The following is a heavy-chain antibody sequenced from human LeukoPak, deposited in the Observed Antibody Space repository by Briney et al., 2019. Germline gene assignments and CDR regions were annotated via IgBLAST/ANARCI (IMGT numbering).Heavy chain of an antibody. CDR1: GGTFSSYA. CDR3: ARADWRGGGNYYYGMDV. D-gene: IGHD3/OR15-3a*01. Sequence: GASVKVSCKASGGTFSSYAISWVRQAPGQGLEWMGRIIPILGIANYAQKFQGRVTMTADTSTNTAYMELRSLRSDDTAVYYCARADWRGGGNYYYGMDVWGQGTTVTVSS. CDR2: IIPILGIA. J-gene: IGHJ6*02. V-gene: IGHV1-69*04.